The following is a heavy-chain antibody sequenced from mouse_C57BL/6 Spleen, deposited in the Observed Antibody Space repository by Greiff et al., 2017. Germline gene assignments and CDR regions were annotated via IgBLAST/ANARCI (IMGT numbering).Heavy chain of an antibody. V-gene: IGHV1-53*01. CDR2: INPSNGGT. D-gene: IGHD2-4*01. CDR1: GYTFTSYW. Sequence: QVQLQQPGTELVKPGASVKLSCKASGYTFTSYWMHWVKQRPGQGLEWIGNINPSNGGTNYNEKFKSKATLTVDKSSSTAYMQLSSLTSEDSAVYYCARRRIYYDYDDGAMDYWGQGTSVTVSS. CDR3: ARRRIYYDYDDGAMDY. J-gene: IGHJ4*01.